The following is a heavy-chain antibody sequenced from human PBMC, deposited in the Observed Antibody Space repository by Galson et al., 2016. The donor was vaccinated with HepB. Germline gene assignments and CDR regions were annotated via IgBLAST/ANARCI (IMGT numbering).Heavy chain of an antibody. J-gene: IGHJ2*01. D-gene: IGHD2-15*01. CDR3: ATQYCGCGSCYSAAPGYWYFYL. Sequence: SLRLSCAASGFISSSYWMSWVRQAPGKGLEWVANIKQDGSEKYYMDSVKGRFTISRDNAKNSLYLQMNSLRDEDTAVYYCATQYCGCGSCYSAAPGYWYFYLWGRGTLVTVSS. CDR1: GFISSSYW. V-gene: IGHV3-7*01. CDR2: IKQDGSEK.